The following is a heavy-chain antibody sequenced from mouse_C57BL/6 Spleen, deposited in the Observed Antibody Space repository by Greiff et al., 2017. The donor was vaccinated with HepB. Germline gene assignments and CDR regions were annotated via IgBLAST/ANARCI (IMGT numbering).Heavy chain of an antibody. CDR2: LYPSDSET. V-gene: IGHV1-61*01. CDR1: GYTFTSYW. Sequence: QVQLQQPGAELVRPGSSVKLSCKASGYTFTSYWMDWVKQRPGQGLEWIGNLYPSDSETHYNQKFKDKATLTVDKSASTAYMQLGSLTSEDSAVYYCARRDGKFDYWGQGTTLTVSS. CDR3: ARRDGKFDY. J-gene: IGHJ2*01. D-gene: IGHD2-1*01.